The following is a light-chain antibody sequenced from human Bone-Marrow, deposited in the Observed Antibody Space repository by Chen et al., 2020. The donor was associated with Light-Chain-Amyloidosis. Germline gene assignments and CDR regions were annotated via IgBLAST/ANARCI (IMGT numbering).Light chain of an antibody. CDR2: EVS. V-gene: IGLV2-14*01. Sequence: QSALTQPASVSGSPGQSITIPCTGTSSDVGDNYVSWYQEHPGKAPKLMIYEVSNRPSGVSCRFSGSKSDNTASLTISGLQAEDEADYYCSSYTSSSTLGVVFGGGTKLTVL. J-gene: IGLJ2*01. CDR3: SSYTSSSTLGVV. CDR1: SSDVGDNY.